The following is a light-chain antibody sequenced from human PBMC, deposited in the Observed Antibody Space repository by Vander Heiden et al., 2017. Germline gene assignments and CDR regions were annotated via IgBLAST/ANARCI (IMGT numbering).Light chain of an antibody. CDR2: EVT. V-gene: IGLV2-8*01. CDR1: SSDVGGYEY. J-gene: IGLJ1*01. CDR3: SSYAGNNNKV. Sequence: QSALAQPPSASGSPGQSVALSFADSSSDVGGYEYVSWYQQHPGKAPKLIIYEVTKRSSGVPDRFSGSKSGNTASLTVSGLQAEDEDDYYCSSYAGNNNKVFGTGTKVTVL.